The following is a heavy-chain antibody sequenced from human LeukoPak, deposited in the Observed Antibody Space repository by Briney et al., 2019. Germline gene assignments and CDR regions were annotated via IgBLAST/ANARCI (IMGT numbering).Heavy chain of an antibody. Sequence: ASVNVSFKVSGYTLTELSMHWVRQAPGKGLEWMGGFDPEDGETIYAQKFQGRVTMAEDTSTDTAYMELSSLRSEDTAVYYCATAREDWFDPRGQGTLATASS. CDR1: GYTLTELS. CDR2: FDPEDGET. J-gene: IGHJ5*02. CDR3: ATAREDWFDP. V-gene: IGHV1-24*01.